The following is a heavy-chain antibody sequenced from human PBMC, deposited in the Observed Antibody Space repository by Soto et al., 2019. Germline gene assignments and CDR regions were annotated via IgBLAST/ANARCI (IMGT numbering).Heavy chain of an antibody. CDR2: IIPLFGTP. CDR3: SSGIGIKFGRVTRGFAY. V-gene: IGHV1-69*01. D-gene: IGHD3-16*01. Sequence: QVQLVPSGAEVKKPGSSVNISCKASGGTFSSNAFSWVQQAPGQGLECMGRIIPLFGTPNYAQRFQCRVTIMEGESTSTAYMELCRLESADTAVYYWSSGIGIKFGRVTRGFAYWGQGSLVTVFS. CDR1: GGTFSSNA. J-gene: IGHJ4*02.